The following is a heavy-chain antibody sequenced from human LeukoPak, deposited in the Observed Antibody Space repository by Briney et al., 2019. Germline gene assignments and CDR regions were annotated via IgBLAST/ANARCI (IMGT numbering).Heavy chain of an antibody. CDR2: IYSGGST. Sequence: PGGSLRLSCAASGFTVSSNYMTWVRQAPGKGLEWISTIYSGGSTYYADSVKGRFTISRDNSKNTLYLQMNSLRAEDTAVYYCAGSILTGYPNFDYWGQGTLVTVSS. V-gene: IGHV3-66*01. J-gene: IGHJ4*02. CDR1: GFTVSSNY. D-gene: IGHD3-9*01. CDR3: AGSILTGYPNFDY.